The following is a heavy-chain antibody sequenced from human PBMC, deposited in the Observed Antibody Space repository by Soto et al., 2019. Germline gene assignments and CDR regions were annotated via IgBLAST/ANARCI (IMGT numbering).Heavy chain of an antibody. J-gene: IGHJ4*02. Sequence: ASVKVSCQASGYTFTGYYMHWVRQAPGQGLEWMGWINPNSGGTNYAQKFQGWVTMTSNTYISTAYMELSRLRSDDTAVYYCARTFRLGELSFLYWGQGTLVTVSS. CDR2: INPNSGGT. CDR1: GYTFTGYY. CDR3: ARTFRLGELSFLY. D-gene: IGHD3-16*02. V-gene: IGHV1-2*04.